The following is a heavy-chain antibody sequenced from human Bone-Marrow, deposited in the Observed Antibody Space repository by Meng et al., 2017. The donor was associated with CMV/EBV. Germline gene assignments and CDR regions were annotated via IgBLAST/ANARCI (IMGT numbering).Heavy chain of an antibody. CDR3: ARLRGYSNPPEY. J-gene: IGHJ4*02. V-gene: IGHV5-51*01. D-gene: IGHD4-11*01. CDR2: IYPGDSDI. Sequence: GESLKISCKGSGYRFSIYWIAWVRQMPGKGLEWMGIIYPGDSDIRYSPSFQGQVTISADKSISTAYLQWSSLKASDTALYYCARLRGYSNPPEYWGQGTLVTVSS. CDR1: GYRFSIYW.